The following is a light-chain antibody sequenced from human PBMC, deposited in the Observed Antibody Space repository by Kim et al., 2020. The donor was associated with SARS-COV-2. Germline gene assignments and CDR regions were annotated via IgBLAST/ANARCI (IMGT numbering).Light chain of an antibody. CDR3: QQYSDSPLT. Sequence: EIVLTQSPGTLSLSPGERATLSCRASQSVSSRYLGWFQQKPGQAPRLLIYAVSSRATGIPDRFSGSGSGTDFTLTISRLEPEDFAVYYCQQYSDSPLTFGGGTKVDIK. V-gene: IGKV3-20*01. J-gene: IGKJ4*01. CDR2: AVS. CDR1: QSVSSRY.